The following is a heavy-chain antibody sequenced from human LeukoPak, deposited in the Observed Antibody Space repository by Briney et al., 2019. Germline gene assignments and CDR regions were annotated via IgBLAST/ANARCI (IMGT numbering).Heavy chain of an antibody. CDR3: AREGKITMVRGVIRYYYMDV. Sequence: PSETLSLTCTVSGGSISSSSYYWGWIRQPPGKGLEWIGSIYYSGSTYYNPSLKSRVTISVDTSKNQFSLKLSSVTAADTAVYYCAREGKITMVRGVIRYYYMDVWGKGTTVTISS. J-gene: IGHJ6*03. CDR1: GGSISSSSYY. CDR2: IYYSGST. V-gene: IGHV4-39*07. D-gene: IGHD3-10*01.